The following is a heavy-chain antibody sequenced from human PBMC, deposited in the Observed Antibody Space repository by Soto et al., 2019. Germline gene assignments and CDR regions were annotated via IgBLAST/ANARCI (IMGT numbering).Heavy chain of an antibody. CDR2: ISWNGEKI. J-gene: IGHJ6*02. Sequence: EVQLVESGGGLVQPGRSLRLSCSASGFMFVDYAMHWVRQAPGQGLEWVSGISWNGEKIGYADYVKGRFIISRDNTKKSLYLQLNSLRLEDTALYYCAKAQSSGSSYYGFDVWGQGTTVTVS. D-gene: IGHD1-26*01. CDR1: GFMFVDYA. V-gene: IGHV3-9*01. CDR3: AKAQSSGSSYYGFDV.